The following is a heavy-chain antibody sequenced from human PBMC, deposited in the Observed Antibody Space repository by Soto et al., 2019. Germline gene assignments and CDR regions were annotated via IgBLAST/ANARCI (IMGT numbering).Heavy chain of an antibody. CDR1: GFTFSSYA. Sequence: EVQLLESGGGLVQPGGSLRLSCAASGFTFSSYAMSWVRQAPGKGLEWVSAISGSGGSTYYADSVKGRFTISRDNSKNTLYLQMNSLRAEDTAVYYCSKVSAIVVVPAAMGYWGQGTLVTVSS. D-gene: IGHD2-2*01. CDR2: ISGSGGST. CDR3: SKVSAIVVVPAAMGY. J-gene: IGHJ4*02. V-gene: IGHV3-23*01.